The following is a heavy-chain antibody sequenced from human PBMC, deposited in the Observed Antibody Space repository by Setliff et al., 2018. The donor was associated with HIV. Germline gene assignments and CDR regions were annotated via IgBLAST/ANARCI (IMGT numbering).Heavy chain of an antibody. J-gene: IGHJ4*02. CDR3: TTAVAQNWYGSGNENY. Sequence: GGSLRLSCAASGFTFSHAWMSWARQAPGKGLEWVGRIKSKPDGGAIDYAAPVQGRFTISRDDSKNTLYLQMNSLITEDTALYYCTTAVAQNWYGSGNENYWGQGTLVTVSS. D-gene: IGHD3-10*01. CDR2: IKSKPDGGAI. CDR1: GFTFSHAW. V-gene: IGHV3-15*01.